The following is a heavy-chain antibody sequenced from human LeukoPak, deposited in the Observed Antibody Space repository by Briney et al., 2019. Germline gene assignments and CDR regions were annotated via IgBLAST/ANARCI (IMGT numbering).Heavy chain of an antibody. Sequence: NPSETLSRTCTVSGFSFTSYYWSWLRHPPGKGLEWIGYIYYSGSINYNPSLESRVTISLLASRNQFSLRLNSVTAADTAVYYCARGPGLNWFGPWGQGTPVTVSS. J-gene: IGHJ5*02. D-gene: IGHD3-16*01. CDR2: IYYSGSI. CDR3: ARGPGLNWFGP. CDR1: GFSFTSYY. V-gene: IGHV4-59*01.